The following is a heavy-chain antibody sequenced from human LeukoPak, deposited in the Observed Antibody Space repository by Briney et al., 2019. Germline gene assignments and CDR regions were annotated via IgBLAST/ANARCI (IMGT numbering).Heavy chain of an antibody. Sequence: SETLSLTCTVSGGSISSYYWSWIRQPPGKGLEWIGYIYYSGSTNYNPSLKSRVTISVDTSKNQFSLKLSSVTAADTAVYYCARIKYCGSTSCRPPRYYFDYWGQGTLVTVSS. CDR2: IYYSGST. CDR1: GGSISSYY. CDR3: ARIKYCGSTSCRPPRYYFDY. J-gene: IGHJ4*02. V-gene: IGHV4-59*01. D-gene: IGHD2-2*01.